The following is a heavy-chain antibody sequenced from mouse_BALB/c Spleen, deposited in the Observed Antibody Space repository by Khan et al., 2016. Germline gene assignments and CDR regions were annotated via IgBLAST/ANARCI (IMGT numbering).Heavy chain of an antibody. Sequence: EVQLQESGPGLVKPSQSLSLTCTVTGYSITSDYAWNWIRQFPGNKLEWMGYISYSGSTSYNPSLKSRISITRDTSKNQFFLQLNSVTTEDTATYYCARDGMITYYFDYWGQGTTLTVSS. J-gene: IGHJ2*01. CDR1: GYSITSDYA. V-gene: IGHV3-2*02. CDR3: ARDGMITYYFDY. D-gene: IGHD2-4*01. CDR2: ISYSGST.